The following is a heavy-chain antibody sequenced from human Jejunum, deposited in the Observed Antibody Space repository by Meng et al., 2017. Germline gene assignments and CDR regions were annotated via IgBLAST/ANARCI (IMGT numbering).Heavy chain of an antibody. D-gene: IGHD1-26*01. CDR2: IGRGTDT. V-gene: IGHV3-23*04. Sequence: EVEVVESGGGLAQPGGALRLSVAALGLHFKDNYIGWVRRAPGRGLEWVSAIGRGTDTYYADSVKGRFTISRDKLMNTLYLEMNSLRAEDTAVYYCAKHLSGSYTFDYWGQGILVTVSS. CDR3: AKHLSGSYTFDY. CDR1: GLHFKDNY. J-gene: IGHJ4*02.